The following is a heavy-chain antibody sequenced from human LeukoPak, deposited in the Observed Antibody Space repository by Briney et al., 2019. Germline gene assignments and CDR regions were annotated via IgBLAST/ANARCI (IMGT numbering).Heavy chain of an antibody. CDR1: RFTFTTRW. Sequence: GGSLRLSCAASRFTFTTRWMNWVRQAPGKGLEWVAIIKEDGSEKLYVDSVKGRFTISRDNAKNSLNLQMDNLRAEDTAVYYCASGSGWTFEYWGQGTQVTVSS. D-gene: IGHD6-19*01. CDR3: ASGSGWTFEY. CDR2: IKEDGSEK. V-gene: IGHV3-7*01. J-gene: IGHJ4*02.